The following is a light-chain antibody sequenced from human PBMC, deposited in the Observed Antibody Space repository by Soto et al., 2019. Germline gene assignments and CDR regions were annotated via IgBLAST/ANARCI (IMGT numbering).Light chain of an antibody. J-gene: IGKJ5*01. CDR3: QQSYSTPIT. Sequence: DIQMTQSPSSLSASVGDRVTITCRASQTISIYLNWYQQKPGKAPKLLIFRASNLQTEVPSRFTGSGSRTDFALTISSLQPEDFAAYYCQQSYSTPITFGQGTRLEIK. CDR2: RAS. V-gene: IGKV1-39*01. CDR1: QTISIY.